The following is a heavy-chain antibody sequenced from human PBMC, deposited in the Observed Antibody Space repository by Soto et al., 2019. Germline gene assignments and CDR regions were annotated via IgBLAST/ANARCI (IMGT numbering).Heavy chain of an antibody. CDR2: IYYSGST. J-gene: IGHJ4*02. V-gene: IGHV4-31*03. CDR3: ARESHSGYDYLDY. Sequence: SETLSLTCTVSGGSISSGGYYWSWIRQHPGKGLEWIGYIYYSGSTYYNPSLKSRVTISVDTSKNQFSLKLSSVTAADTAVYYCARESHSGYDYLDYWGQGTLVTVSS. CDR1: GGSISSGGYY. D-gene: IGHD5-12*01.